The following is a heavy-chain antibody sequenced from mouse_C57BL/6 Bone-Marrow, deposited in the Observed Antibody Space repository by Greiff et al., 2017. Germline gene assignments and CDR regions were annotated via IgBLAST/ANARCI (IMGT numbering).Heavy chain of an antibody. Sequence: EVKLVESGGDLVKPGGSLKLSCAASGFTFSSYGMSWVRQTPDKRLEWVATISSGGSYTYYPDSVKGRFTISRDNAKNTLYLQMSSLKSEDTAMYYCARYRNLDYWGQGTTLTVSS. V-gene: IGHV5-6*01. CDR2: ISSGGSYT. CDR3: ARYRNLDY. CDR1: GFTFSSYG. D-gene: IGHD2-10*02. J-gene: IGHJ2*01.